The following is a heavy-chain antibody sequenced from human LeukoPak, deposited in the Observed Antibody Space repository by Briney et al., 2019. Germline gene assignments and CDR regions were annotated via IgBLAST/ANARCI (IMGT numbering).Heavy chain of an antibody. CDR3: ARAGGLEYQRPRAYYFDS. J-gene: IGHJ4*02. Sequence: PGGSLRLSCAASGFTFSSYSMNWVRQAPGKGLEWVSSISSSSSYIYYADSVKGRFTISRDNSKNSLYLQMNSLRAEDTAVYYCARAGGLEYQRPRAYYFDSWGQGTLVTVSS. D-gene: IGHD2-2*01. V-gene: IGHV3-21*01. CDR1: GFTFSSYS. CDR2: ISSSSSYI.